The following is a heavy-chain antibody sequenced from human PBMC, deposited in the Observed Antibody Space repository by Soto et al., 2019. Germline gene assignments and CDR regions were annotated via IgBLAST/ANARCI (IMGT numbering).Heavy chain of an antibody. V-gene: IGHV1-18*01. D-gene: IGHD3-10*01. J-gene: IGHJ6*02. CDR1: GYTFTSYG. CDR3: AAVTMDV. Sequence: ASVKVSCKASGYTFTSYGIRWVRQAPGQRLEWIGWISAYSGNTNYAQKLQDRVTMTRDTSTSTAYMELSSLRSEDTAVYYCAAVTMDVWGQGTTVTVSS. CDR2: ISAYSGNT.